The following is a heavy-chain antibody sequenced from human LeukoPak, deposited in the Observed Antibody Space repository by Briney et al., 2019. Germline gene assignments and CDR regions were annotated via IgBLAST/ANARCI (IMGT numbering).Heavy chain of an antibody. J-gene: IGHJ4*02. CDR2: IYSGGST. CDR1: GFTFSSYW. Sequence: PGGSLRLSCAASGFTFSSYWMSWVRQAPGKGLEWVSVIYSGGSTYYADSVKGRFTISRDNSKNTLYLQMNSLRAEDTAVYYCARGDSVVTAAYWGQGTLVTVSS. CDR3: ARGDSVVTAAY. V-gene: IGHV3-53*01. D-gene: IGHD2-21*02.